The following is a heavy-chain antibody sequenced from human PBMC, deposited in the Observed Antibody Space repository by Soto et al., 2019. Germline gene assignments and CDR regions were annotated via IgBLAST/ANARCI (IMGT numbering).Heavy chain of an antibody. CDR2: ITGSGSDT. J-gene: IGHJ4*02. Sequence: VQLLESGGGLVQPGGSLRLSCAASGFTFNNYAMGWVRQAPGKWLEWVSAITGSGSDTYYLDSVKGRFTISRDNSKNTRFLQVNSLRAEDTAIYYCAKLGSSAWSHHYYFDYWGQGTLVTVSS. CDR1: GFTFNNYA. D-gene: IGHD3-10*01. V-gene: IGHV3-23*01. CDR3: AKLGSSAWSHHYYFDY.